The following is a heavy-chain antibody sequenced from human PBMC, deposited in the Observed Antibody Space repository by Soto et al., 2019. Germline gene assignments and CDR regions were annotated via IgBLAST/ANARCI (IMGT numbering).Heavy chain of an antibody. CDR1: GYGFSNHW. CDR2: IYLGNSNT. Sequence: PGESLRTCCKGSGYGFSNHWIAWLRQMPGKGLEWGGIIYLGNSNTMYSPSFQGQVTISAHTALSASYLQCDTPTPSATANYFCASGSHCGGSIRPTGGLDMWGPGTMVTVSS. CDR3: ASGSHCGGSIRPTGGLDM. D-gene: IGHD2-21*01. V-gene: IGHV5-51*01. J-gene: IGHJ3*02.